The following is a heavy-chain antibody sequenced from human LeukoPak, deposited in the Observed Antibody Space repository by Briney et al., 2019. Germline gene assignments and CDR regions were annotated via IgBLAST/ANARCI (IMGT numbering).Heavy chain of an antibody. V-gene: IGHV3-30-3*01. Sequence: GRSLRLSCAASGFTFSSYAMHWVRQAPGKGLEWVAVISYDGSNKYYADSVKGRFTISRDHSKNTLYLQMNSLRAEDTAVYYCARDPCSYPQVGARKNWFDPWGQGTLVTVSS. CDR2: ISYDGSNK. J-gene: IGHJ5*02. D-gene: IGHD1-26*01. CDR1: GFTFSSYA. CDR3: ARDPCSYPQVGARKNWFDP.